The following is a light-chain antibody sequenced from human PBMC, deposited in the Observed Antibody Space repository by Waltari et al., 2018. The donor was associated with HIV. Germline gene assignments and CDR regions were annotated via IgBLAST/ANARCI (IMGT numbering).Light chain of an antibody. Sequence: QAVVTQEPSLSVPPGGTVTFTCASFTGRVTTAHYPYWFQQKPGQAPRTLIYDGAKSHPWTPRRFAGSLTEGKATLTLTGAQPEDEATYHCLLSFHSVRVFGGGT. CDR2: DGA. V-gene: IGLV7-46*01. CDR3: LLSFHSVRV. J-gene: IGLJ2*01. CDR1: TGRVTTAHY.